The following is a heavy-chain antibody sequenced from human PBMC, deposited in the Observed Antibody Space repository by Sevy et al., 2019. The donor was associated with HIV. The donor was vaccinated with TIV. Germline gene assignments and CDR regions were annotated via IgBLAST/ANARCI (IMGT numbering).Heavy chain of an antibody. CDR1: GYTFTSYG. J-gene: IGHJ6*03. Sequence: ASVKVSCKASGYTFTSYGISWVRQAPGQGLEWMGWISAYNGNTNYAQKLQGRVTMTTDTSTSTAYMELRSLRSDDTAVYYCARGPDILTGYYCDKYYYYYMDVWGKGTTVTVSS. D-gene: IGHD3-9*01. CDR3: ARGPDILTGYYCDKYYYYYMDV. V-gene: IGHV1-18*04. CDR2: ISAYNGNT.